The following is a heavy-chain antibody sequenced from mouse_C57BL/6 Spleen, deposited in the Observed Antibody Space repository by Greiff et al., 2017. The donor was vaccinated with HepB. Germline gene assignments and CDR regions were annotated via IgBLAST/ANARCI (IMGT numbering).Heavy chain of an antibody. CDR2: INPSSGYT. D-gene: IGHD2-3*01. J-gene: IGHJ1*03. CDR3: ARGNDYWYFDV. V-gene: IGHV1-7*01. CDR1: GYTFTSYW. Sequence: VQLQQSGAELAKPGASVKLSCKASGYTFTSYWMHWVKQRPGQGLEWIGYINPSSGYTKYNQKFKDKATLTADKYSSTAYMQLSSLTYEDSAVYSWARGNDYWYFDVWGTGTTVTVSS.